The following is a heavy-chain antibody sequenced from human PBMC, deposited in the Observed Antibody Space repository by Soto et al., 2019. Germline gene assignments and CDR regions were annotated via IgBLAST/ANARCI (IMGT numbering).Heavy chain of an antibody. CDR2: IDWDDDK. J-gene: IGHJ6*02. CDR3: ARITVVSRDARLWARTSYYYGMDV. CDR1: GFSLSTSGMC. Sequence: SGPAVEPTQTLTLTCTFYGFSLSTSGMCVSWIRQPPGTAMENLAHIDWDDDKYYRPSLETRLTICKDTSKNQVFLAMTNMDPVDTATYYCARITVVSRDARLWARTSYYYGMDVWGQGTTVTVSS. D-gene: IGHD3-10*01. V-gene: IGHV2-70*01.